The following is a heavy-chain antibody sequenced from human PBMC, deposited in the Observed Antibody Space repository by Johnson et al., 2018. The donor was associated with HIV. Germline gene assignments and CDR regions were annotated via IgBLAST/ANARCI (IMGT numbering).Heavy chain of an antibody. V-gene: IGHV3-30*18. CDR2: ISYDGSEK. D-gene: IGHD5-18*01. Sequence: QVQLVESGGGVVQPGRSLRLSCAAFGFTFSNYGVHWVRQAPGKGLEWVAVISYDGSEKYYVDSVKGRFTISRDNAKNSLYLQMNSLRAEDTAVYYCAKDMGVDTAMNPWAFDIWGQGTMVTVSS. CDR3: AKDMGVDTAMNPWAFDI. J-gene: IGHJ3*02. CDR1: GFTFSNYG.